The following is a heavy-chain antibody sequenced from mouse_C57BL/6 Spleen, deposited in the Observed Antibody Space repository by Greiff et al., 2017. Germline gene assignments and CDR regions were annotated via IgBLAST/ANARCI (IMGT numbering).Heavy chain of an antibody. CDR2: IDPENGDT. J-gene: IGHJ2*01. V-gene: IGHV14-4*01. D-gene: IGHD1-1*01. CDR1: GFNIKDDY. Sequence: EVQLKQSGAELVRPGASVKLSCTASGFNIKDDYMHWVKQRPEQGLEWIGWIDPENGDTEYASKFQGKATITADTSSNTAYLQLSSLTSEDTAVYYCTTEGGSNDYWGQGTTLTVSS. CDR3: TTEGGSNDY.